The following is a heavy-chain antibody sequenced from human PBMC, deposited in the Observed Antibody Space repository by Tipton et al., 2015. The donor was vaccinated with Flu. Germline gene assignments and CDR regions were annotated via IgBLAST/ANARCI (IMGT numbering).Heavy chain of an antibody. CDR3: ARGVWFGEFSAFDI. CDR2: INQSGST. D-gene: IGHD3-10*01. V-gene: IGHV4-34*01. CDR1: GGSFSGFY. J-gene: IGHJ3*02. Sequence: TLSLTCAVYGGSFSGFYWSWIRQSPGKGLEWIADINQSGSTNFNPSLKSRVSISVDPSRNQFSLKLSSVTAADTAVYYCARGVWFGEFSAFDIWGQGTMVTVSS.